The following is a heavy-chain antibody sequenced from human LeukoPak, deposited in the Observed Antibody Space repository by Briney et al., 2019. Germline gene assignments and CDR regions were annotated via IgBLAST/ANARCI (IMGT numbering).Heavy chain of an antibody. J-gene: IGHJ4*02. CDR1: GGSIRSYY. V-gene: IGHV4-4*07. CDR2: IYTTGST. Sequence: SETLSLTCTVSGGSIRSYYWSWIRQPAGKGLEWIGRIYTTGSTTYNPSLKSRVTMSVDTSKNQFSLKLSSVTAADTAVYYCARDPYSGSYYGGFDYWGQGTLVTVSS. CDR3: ARDPYSGSYYGGFDY. D-gene: IGHD1-26*01.